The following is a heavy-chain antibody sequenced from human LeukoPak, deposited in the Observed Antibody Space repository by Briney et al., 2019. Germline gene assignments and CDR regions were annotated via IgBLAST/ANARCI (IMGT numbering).Heavy chain of an antibody. V-gene: IGHV1-18*01. CDR1: GYSFTSYG. Sequence: ASVQVSCTASGYSFTSYGITWVRQAPGQGLEWMGWISAYNGNTNYAQRLQGRVTMTTDTSTSTAYMELRSLTSDDTAVYYCARVPSGGPFDYWGQGTLVTVSS. CDR2: ISAYNGNT. J-gene: IGHJ4*02. CDR3: ARVPSGGPFDY. D-gene: IGHD2-15*01.